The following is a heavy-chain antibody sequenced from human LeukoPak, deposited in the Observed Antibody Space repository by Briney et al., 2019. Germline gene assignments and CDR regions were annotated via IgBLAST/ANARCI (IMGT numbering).Heavy chain of an antibody. CDR2: IKLDGSEK. CDR1: GFTFGKYW. D-gene: IGHD3-3*01. J-gene: IGHJ4*02. CDR3: ARDQYDTWSRRGNFDS. Sequence: GGSLRLSCVASGFTFGKYWMSWVRQTPGKGLEWVANIKLDGSEKNYVDSVKGRFTISRDNTKNSLYLQMNSLRVEGTAVFYCARDQYDTWSRRGNFDSWGQGTLVIVSS. V-gene: IGHV3-7*03.